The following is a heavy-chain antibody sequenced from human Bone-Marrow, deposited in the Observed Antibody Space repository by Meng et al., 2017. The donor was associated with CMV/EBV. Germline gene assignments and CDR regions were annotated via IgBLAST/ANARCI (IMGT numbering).Heavy chain of an antibody. D-gene: IGHD3-3*01. CDR3: AREPTRSGPIDY. Sequence: VQLQGPGPGLVKPSETLSLTCTVSGGSISSYYWSWIRQPPGKGLEWIGYIYYSGSTNYNPSLKSRVTISVDTSKNQFSLKLSSVTAADTAVYYCAREPTRSGPIDYWGQGTLVTVSS. J-gene: IGHJ4*02. V-gene: IGHV4-59*01. CDR1: GGSISSYY. CDR2: IYYSGST.